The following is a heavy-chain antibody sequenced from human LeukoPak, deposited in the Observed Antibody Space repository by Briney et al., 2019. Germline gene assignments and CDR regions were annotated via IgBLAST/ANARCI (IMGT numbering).Heavy chain of an antibody. D-gene: IGHD1-1*01. V-gene: IGHV5-51*03. CDR1: GYSFTSIW. CDR2: IYPGDSET. J-gene: IGHJ4*02. CDR3: AGLGTTGTKTRFDY. Sequence: GESLKFSCKGSGYSFTSIWFGWVRRLPGKGLGWMGIIYPGDSETTYSPSFQGQVTISADKSSSTAYLQWRSLKASDTAMYYCAGLGTTGTKTRFDYWGQGTPVTVSS.